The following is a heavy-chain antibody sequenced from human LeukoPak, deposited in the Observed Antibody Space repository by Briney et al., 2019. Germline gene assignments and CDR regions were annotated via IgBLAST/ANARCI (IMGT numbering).Heavy chain of an antibody. CDR2: ISYDGSNK. CDR3: AKDRWSGSYSPFDY. V-gene: IGHV3-30*18. D-gene: IGHD1-26*01. Sequence: GGSLRLSCAASGFTFSSYGMHWVRQAPGKGLEWVAVISYDGSNKYYADSVKGRFTISRDNSKNTLYLQMNSLRAEDTAVYYCAKDRWSGSYSPFDYWGQGTLVTVSS. CDR1: GFTFSSYG. J-gene: IGHJ4*02.